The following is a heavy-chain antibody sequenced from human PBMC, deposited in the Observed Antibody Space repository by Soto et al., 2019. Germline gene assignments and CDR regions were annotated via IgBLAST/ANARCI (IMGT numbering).Heavy chain of an antibody. CDR3: AKDLGSGKPYYYYAMDV. V-gene: IGHV3-30-3*01. D-gene: IGHD3-10*01. Sequence: PGGSLRLSCAASGFTFSSYAMHWVRQAPGKXLEWVAVISYDGSNKYYAESVKGRFIISRDKSENTLYLQMNSLRAEDTAVYYCAKDLGSGKPYYYYAMDVWGQGPTVTVSS. CDR2: ISYDGSNK. CDR1: GFTFSSYA. J-gene: IGHJ6*02.